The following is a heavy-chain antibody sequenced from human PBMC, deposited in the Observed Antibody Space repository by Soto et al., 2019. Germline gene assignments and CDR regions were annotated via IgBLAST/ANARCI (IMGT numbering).Heavy chain of an antibody. CDR1: GFIFGGYG. CDR2: IWNDGSRQ. J-gene: IGHJ5*01. D-gene: IGHD2-8*01. CDR3: ARDVWYTTGITRFDS. Sequence: QVQLVESGGGVVRPGRSLGLTCEGSGFIFGGYGIHWVRQAPGKGLEWVAVIWNDGSRQYYSDSVNGRFTVSRDNSNNTEYLAMTGMRAADTAVYYCARDVWYTTGITRFDSWGQGTPVTVSS. V-gene: IGHV3-33*01.